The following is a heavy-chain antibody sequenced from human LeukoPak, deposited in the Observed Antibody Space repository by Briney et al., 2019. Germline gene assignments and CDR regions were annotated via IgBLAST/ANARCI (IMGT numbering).Heavy chain of an antibody. CDR1: GFTFISYT. J-gene: IGHJ4*02. CDR2: ITGSSAYI. Sequence: GGSLRLSCAASGFTFISYTMKWVRQAPGKGLEWVPSITGSSAYIYYADSVKGRFTISRDNAKNSLFLEMSSLRADDTAVYYCAREDKLEPRTIDYWGQGTLVTVSS. D-gene: IGHD1-1*01. V-gene: IGHV3-21*01. CDR3: AREDKLEPRTIDY.